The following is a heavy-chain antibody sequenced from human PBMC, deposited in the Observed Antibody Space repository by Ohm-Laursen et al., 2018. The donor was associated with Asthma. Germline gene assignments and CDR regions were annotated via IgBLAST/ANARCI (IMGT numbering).Heavy chain of an antibody. J-gene: IGHJ3*02. CDR3: ARGACSGGSCYDAFDI. Sequence: SLRLSCAASGFTFSSYAMSGVRQAPGKGLEWVSSISSSSSYIYYADSVKGRFTISRDNAKNSLYLQMNSLRAEDTAVYYCARGACSGGSCYDAFDIWGQGTMVTVSS. CDR1: GFTFSSYA. CDR2: ISSSSSYI. V-gene: IGHV3-21*01. D-gene: IGHD2-15*01.